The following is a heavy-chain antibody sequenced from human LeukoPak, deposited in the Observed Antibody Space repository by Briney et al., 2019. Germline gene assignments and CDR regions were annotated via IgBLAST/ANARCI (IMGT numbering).Heavy chain of an antibody. J-gene: IGHJ5*02. Sequence: GGSLRLSCAASGFTFSSYAMSWVRQAPGKGLEWVSAISGSGGSTHYADSVKGRFTISRDNSKNTLYLQMNSLRAEDTAVYYCAKDKSGGDYFWFDPWGQGTLVTVSS. CDR3: AKDKSGGDYFWFDP. V-gene: IGHV3-23*01. CDR2: ISGSGGST. D-gene: IGHD4-17*01. CDR1: GFTFSSYA.